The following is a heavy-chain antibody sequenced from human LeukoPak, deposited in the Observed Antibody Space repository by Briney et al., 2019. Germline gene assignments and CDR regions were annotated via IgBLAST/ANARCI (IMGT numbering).Heavy chain of an antibody. CDR2: ISGSGGST. J-gene: IGHJ4*02. V-gene: IGHV3-23*01. D-gene: IGHD4-17*01. CDR3: AKDWNDYGDYGPAY. CDR1: GFTFSSYA. Sequence: GASLRLSYAASGFTFSSYAMSWVRQAPGKGLEWVSAISGSGGSTYYADSVKGRFTISRDNSKNTLYLQMNSLRAEDTAVYYCAKDWNDYGDYGPAYWGQGTLVTVSS.